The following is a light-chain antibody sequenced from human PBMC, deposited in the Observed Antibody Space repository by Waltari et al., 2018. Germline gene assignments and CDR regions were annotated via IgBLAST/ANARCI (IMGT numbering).Light chain of an antibody. J-gene: IGLJ2*01. CDR1: SSDVGGYKY. V-gene: IGLV2-14*03. Sequence: QSALTQPASVSGSPGQSITISCTGTSSDVGGYKYVSWYQQHPGKAPKLIIYGVNNRPSGVSNRFSGSKSANTASLTISGLQAEDEADYYCNSFTLGTALLVFGGGTKLTVL. CDR2: GVN. CDR3: NSFTLGTALLV.